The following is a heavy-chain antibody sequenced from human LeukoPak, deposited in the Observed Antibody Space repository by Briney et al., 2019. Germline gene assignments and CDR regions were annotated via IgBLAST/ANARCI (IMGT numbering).Heavy chain of an antibody. CDR2: FDPEDGET. V-gene: IGHV1-24*01. D-gene: IGHD5-12*01. CDR3: ATVVDIVATRDFQH. Sequence: ASVKVSCKVSGYTLTELSMHWVRQAPGKGLEWMGGFDPEDGETIYAQKFQGRVTMTEDTSTDTAYVELSSLRSEDTAVYYCATVVDIVATRDFQHWGQGTLVTVSS. J-gene: IGHJ1*01. CDR1: GYTLTELS.